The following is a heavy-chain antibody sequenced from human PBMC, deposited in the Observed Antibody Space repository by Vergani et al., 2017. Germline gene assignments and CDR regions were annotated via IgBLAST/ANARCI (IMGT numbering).Heavy chain of an antibody. CDR2: IIPILGIA. Sequence: QVQLVQSGAEVKKPGSSVKVSCKASGGTFSSYTISWVRQAPGQGLEWMGRIIPILGIANYAQKLQGRVTITAVKSTSTAYMELSSLRSEDTAVYYCARDHYDSSVYYYWGQGTLVTVSS. J-gene: IGHJ4*02. D-gene: IGHD3-22*01. CDR1: GGTFSSYT. V-gene: IGHV1-69*08. CDR3: ARDHYDSSVYYY.